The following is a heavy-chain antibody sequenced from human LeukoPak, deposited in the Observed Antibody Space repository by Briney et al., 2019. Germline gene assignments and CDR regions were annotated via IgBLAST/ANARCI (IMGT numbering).Heavy chain of an antibody. J-gene: IGHJ4*02. V-gene: IGHV3-48*02. CDR3: ARDGWFGELLYPSVEFDY. D-gene: IGHD3-10*01. Sequence: GGSLRLSCAVSGFTVSSNYMSWVSQAIGKGVEWDSYISSSSSTIHYADSVKGRFTISRDNAKNSLYLQMNSLRDEDTAVYYCARDGWFGELLYPSVEFDYWGQGTLVTVSS. CDR1: GFTVSSNY. CDR2: ISSSSSTI.